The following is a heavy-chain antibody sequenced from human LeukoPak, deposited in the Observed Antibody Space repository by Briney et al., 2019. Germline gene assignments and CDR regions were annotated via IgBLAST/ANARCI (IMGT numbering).Heavy chain of an antibody. D-gene: IGHD6-13*01. CDR1: GGSISSSNW. CDR3: ARIPPPGYSSSWYVDY. Sequence: PSETLSLTCVVSGGSISSSNWWSWVRQPPGKGLEWIGEIYHSGSTNYNPSLKSRVTISVDKSKNQFSLKLSSVTAADTAVYYCARIPPPGYSSSWYVDYWGQGTLVTVSS. V-gene: IGHV4-4*02. J-gene: IGHJ4*02. CDR2: IYHSGST.